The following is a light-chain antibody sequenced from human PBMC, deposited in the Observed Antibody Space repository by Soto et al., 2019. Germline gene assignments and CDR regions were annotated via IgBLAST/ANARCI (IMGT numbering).Light chain of an antibody. Sequence: EIVLTQSPGTLSLSPGERATLSCRASQSVSNNYLAWYQQKPGQAPRLLIYGASSRATGVPDRFSGSGSGTDFTLAISRLEPEDFAVYDCQQYCSSPPYTCGQGTKLEIK. CDR2: GAS. V-gene: IGKV3-20*01. CDR3: QQYCSSPPYT. J-gene: IGKJ2*01. CDR1: QSVSNNY.